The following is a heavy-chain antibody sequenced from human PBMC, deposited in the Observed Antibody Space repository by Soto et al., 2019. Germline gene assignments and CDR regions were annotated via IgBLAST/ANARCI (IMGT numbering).Heavy chain of an antibody. J-gene: IGHJ5*02. CDR2: ISAYNGNT. D-gene: IGHD3-10*01. CDR3: AKTTMVRGVTTNWFDP. Sequence: QVQLVQSGAEVKKPGASVKVSCKASGYTFTSYGISWVRQAPGQGLEWMGWISAYNGNTNYAQKLQGRVTMTTDTSTSTAYMELRSLRSDDTAVYYCAKTTMVRGVTTNWFDPWGQGTRSPSPQ. CDR1: GYTFTSYG. V-gene: IGHV1-18*01.